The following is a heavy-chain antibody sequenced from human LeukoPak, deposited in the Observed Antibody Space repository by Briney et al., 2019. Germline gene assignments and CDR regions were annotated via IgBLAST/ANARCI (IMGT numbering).Heavy chain of an antibody. V-gene: IGHV3-7*01. Sequence: PGGSLRLSCAASEFTFSTYWMHWVRQAPGKGLEWGANIGPDGSQKYYVDSVKGRLTTSRDNAKNSLYLQMNSLRADDTAVYYCVPSGGGQGILVTVSS. J-gene: IGHJ4*02. CDR2: IGPDGSQK. CDR1: EFTFSTYW. CDR3: VPSG.